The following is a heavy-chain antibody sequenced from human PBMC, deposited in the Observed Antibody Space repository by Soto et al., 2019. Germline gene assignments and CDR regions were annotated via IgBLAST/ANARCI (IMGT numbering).Heavy chain of an antibody. CDR2: IYYSGST. Sequence: SETLSLTCTVSGGSISSGGYYWSWIRQHPGKGLEWIGYIYYSGSTYYNPSLKSRVTISVDTSKNQFSLKLSSVTAADTAVYYCARGSYDFWSGFVPDCMDVWGQGTTVTVSS. CDR1: GGSISSGGYY. V-gene: IGHV4-31*03. CDR3: ARGSYDFWSGFVPDCMDV. D-gene: IGHD3-3*01. J-gene: IGHJ6*02.